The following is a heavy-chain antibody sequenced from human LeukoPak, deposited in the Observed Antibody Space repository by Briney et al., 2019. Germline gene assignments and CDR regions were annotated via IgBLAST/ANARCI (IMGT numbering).Heavy chain of an antibody. J-gene: IGHJ4*02. CDR1: GFPFSSHG. Sequence: HPGGTLRPSCAGSGFPFSSHGMNWVRQAPGKGLEWVSGISPGGGPTYYADSVKGRFTISRDDLKSTLYLQMKTLRAEDTAVYYCAKDGAWLRFDDWGQGILVTVSS. V-gene: IGHV3-23*01. CDR2: ISPGGGPT. CDR3: AKDGAWLRFDD. D-gene: IGHD5-12*01.